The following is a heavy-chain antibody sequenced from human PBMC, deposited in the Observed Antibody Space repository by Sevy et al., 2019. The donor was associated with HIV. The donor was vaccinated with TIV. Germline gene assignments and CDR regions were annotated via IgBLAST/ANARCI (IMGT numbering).Heavy chain of an antibody. V-gene: IGHV3-30-3*01. CDR1: GFTFSSYA. CDR3: ARDSDMGDCISTSCPYYFDY. D-gene: IGHD2-2*01. Sequence: GGSLRLSCAASGFTFSSYAMHWVRQAPGKGLEWVAVISYDGSNKYYADSVKGRFTISRDNSKNTLYLQMNSLRAEDTAVYYCARDSDMGDCISTSCPYYFDYWGQGTLVTVSS. CDR2: ISYDGSNK. J-gene: IGHJ4*02.